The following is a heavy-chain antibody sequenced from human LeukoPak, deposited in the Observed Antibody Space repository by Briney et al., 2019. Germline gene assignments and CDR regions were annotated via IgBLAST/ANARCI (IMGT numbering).Heavy chain of an antibody. D-gene: IGHD4/OR15-4a*01. CDR2: ISGSGYST. J-gene: IGHJ4*02. CDR1: GFTFSSYA. V-gene: IGHV3-23*01. Sequence: GGSLRLSCAASGFTFSSYAMNWVRQAPGKGLEWVSAISGSGYSTYYADSVKGRFTIFRDNSKNTLFLQMNSLRAEDTAVYYCVKDLRGALTTYWGQGTLVTVSS. CDR3: VKDLRGALTTY.